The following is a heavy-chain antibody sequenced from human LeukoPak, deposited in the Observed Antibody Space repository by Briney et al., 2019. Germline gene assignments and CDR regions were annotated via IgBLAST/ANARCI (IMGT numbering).Heavy chain of an antibody. CDR1: GFTFSSYA. CDR2: ISGSGGST. Sequence: PGGSLRLSCAASGFTFSSYAMSWVRQAPGKGLEWVSAISGSGGSTYYADSVKGRFTISRDNSKNTLYLQMNSLRAEDTAVYYCAKPGLSGSYRSADYWGQGTLVTVSS. V-gene: IGHV3-23*01. D-gene: IGHD1-26*01. J-gene: IGHJ4*02. CDR3: AKPGLSGSYRSADY.